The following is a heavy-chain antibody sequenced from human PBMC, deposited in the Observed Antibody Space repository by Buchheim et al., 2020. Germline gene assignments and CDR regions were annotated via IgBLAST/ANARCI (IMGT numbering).Heavy chain of an antibody. CDR3: ARGPYYGSGRGYYYYGMDV. V-gene: IGHV4-34*01. J-gene: IGHJ6*02. CDR1: GGSFSGYY. Sequence: QVQLQQWGAGLLKPSETLSLTCAVYGGSFSGYYWRWIRQPPGKGLEWIGEINHSGSTNYNPSLKSRVTISVDTSKNQFSLKLSSVTAADTAVYYWARGPYYGSGRGYYYYGMDVWGQGTT. CDR2: INHSGST. D-gene: IGHD3-10*01.